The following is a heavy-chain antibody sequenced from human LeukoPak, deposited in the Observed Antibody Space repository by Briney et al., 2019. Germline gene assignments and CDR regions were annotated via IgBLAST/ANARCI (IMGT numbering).Heavy chain of an antibody. CDR3: VRGYNSFDY. CDR1: GFTFSDHY. D-gene: IGHD3-22*01. V-gene: IGHV3-72*01. Sequence: GGSLRPSCATSGFTFSDHYLDWVRQAPGKGLEWVGRSRIKADGYITQYAASVKDRFTISRDDTKASLYLQMNNLSTEDTAVYYCVRGYNSFDYWGQGTLVTVSS. J-gene: IGHJ4*02. CDR2: SRIKADGYIT.